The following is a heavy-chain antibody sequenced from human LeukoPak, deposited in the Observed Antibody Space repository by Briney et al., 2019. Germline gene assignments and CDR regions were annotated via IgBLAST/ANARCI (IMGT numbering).Heavy chain of an antibody. V-gene: IGHV1-18*01. D-gene: IGHD3-22*01. CDR1: GYTFTSYG. CDR2: ISAYNGNT. CDR3: ARDGSPAYYYDSSGYPRDSYYYYMDV. Sequence: RASVKVSCEASGYTFTSYGISWVRQAPGQGLEWMGWISAYNGNTNYAQKLQGRVTMTTDTSTSTAYMELRSLRSDDTAVYYCARDGSPAYYYDSSGYPRDSYYYYMDVWGKGTTVTVSS. J-gene: IGHJ6*03.